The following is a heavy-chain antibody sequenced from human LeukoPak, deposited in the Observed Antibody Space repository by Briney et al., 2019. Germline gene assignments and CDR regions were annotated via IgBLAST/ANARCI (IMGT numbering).Heavy chain of an antibody. Sequence: GGSLRLSCAASGFTFDDYAMHWVRQAPGKGLEWVSGISWNSGSIGYADSVKGRFTISRDNAKNSLYLQMNSLRAEDTALYYCAKVAGWFGEFDAFDIWGQGTMVTVSS. J-gene: IGHJ3*02. D-gene: IGHD3-10*01. V-gene: IGHV3-9*01. CDR3: AKVAGWFGEFDAFDI. CDR2: ISWNSGSI. CDR1: GFTFDDYA.